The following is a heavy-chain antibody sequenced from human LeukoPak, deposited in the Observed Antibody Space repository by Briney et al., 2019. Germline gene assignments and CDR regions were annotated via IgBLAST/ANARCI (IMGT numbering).Heavy chain of an antibody. V-gene: IGHV3-74*01. CDR1: GFTFSSYW. J-gene: IGHJ4*02. D-gene: IGHD1-7*01. Sequence: GGSLRLSCAASGFTFSSYWMHWVRQAPGKGLVWVSRINSDGSSTSYADSVEGRFTISRDSAKNTLYLEMNSLRAEDTAVYYCARYNWNSAPFDYWGQGTLVTVSS. CDR2: INSDGSST. CDR3: ARYNWNSAPFDY.